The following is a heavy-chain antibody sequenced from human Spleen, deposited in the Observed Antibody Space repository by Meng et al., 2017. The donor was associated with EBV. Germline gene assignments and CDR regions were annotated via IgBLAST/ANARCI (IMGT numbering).Heavy chain of an antibody. V-gene: IGHV3-23*01. D-gene: IGHD6-13*01. J-gene: IGHJ1*01. CDR2: VSATGFNK. Sequence: VWLWEAGGGLGQPGGTLTRYCAASGFTFSCDAMTWVRQAPGKGLEWVSGVSATGFNKYYANSVKGRFTISRDNSENTVYLQMDSLRADDTAVYFCARDHVADSRWGQGTLVTVSS. CDR1: GFTFSCDA. CDR3: ARDHVADSR.